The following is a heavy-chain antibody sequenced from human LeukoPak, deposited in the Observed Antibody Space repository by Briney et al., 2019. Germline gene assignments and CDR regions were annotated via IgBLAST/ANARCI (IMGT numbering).Heavy chain of an antibody. CDR1: GGSISSSSYY. J-gene: IGHJ6*03. D-gene: IGHD4-23*01. V-gene: IGHV4-39*01. CDR3: ARRLGERGFDYGGNSPLGYYYYYMDV. Sequence: PSETLSLTCTVSGGSISSSSYYWGWIRQPPGKGLEWIGSIYYSGSTYYNPSLKSRVTISVDTSKNQFSLKLSSVTAADTAVYYSARRLGERGFDYGGNSPLGYYYYYMDVWGKGTTVTISS. CDR2: IYYSGST.